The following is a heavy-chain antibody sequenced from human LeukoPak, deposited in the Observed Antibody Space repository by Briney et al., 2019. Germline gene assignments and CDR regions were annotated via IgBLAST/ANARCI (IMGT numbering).Heavy chain of an antibody. CDR2: ITPFNGNT. D-gene: IGHD1-26*01. Sequence: GASVTVSCKASGYTFTYRYLHWVRQAPGQAREWMGWITPFNGNTNYAQKFQDRVTITRDRSMSTAYMELSSLRSEDTAMYYCARSSCRGAFDYWGQGTLVTVSS. CDR1: GYTFTYRY. J-gene: IGHJ4*02. CDR3: ARSSCRGAFDY. V-gene: IGHV1-45*02.